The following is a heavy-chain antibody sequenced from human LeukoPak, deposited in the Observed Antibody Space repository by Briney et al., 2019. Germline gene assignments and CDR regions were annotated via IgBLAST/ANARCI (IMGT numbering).Heavy chain of an antibody. Sequence: ASVKVSCKASGYTFTGYYMHWVRQATGQGLEWMGWMNPNSGNTGYAQKFQGRVTITRNTSISTAYMELSSLRSEDTAVYYCARARNYVYYYYMDVWGKGTTVTVSS. CDR2: MNPNSGNT. CDR1: GYTFTGYY. D-gene: IGHD1-7*01. CDR3: ARARNYVYYYYMDV. J-gene: IGHJ6*03. V-gene: IGHV1-8*03.